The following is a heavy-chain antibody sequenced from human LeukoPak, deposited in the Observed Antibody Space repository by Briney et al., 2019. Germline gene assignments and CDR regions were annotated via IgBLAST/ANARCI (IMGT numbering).Heavy chain of an antibody. V-gene: IGHV4-59*11. CDR2: ISYSGWT. J-gene: IGHJ4*02. CDR3: ARGGVYNYGPIDY. D-gene: IGHD5-18*01. Sequence: SETLSLTCTVSGDSISSHYWSWFRQPPGKGLEWLGYISYSGWTNYSPSLVSRLIILVDTSKNQFSLKLSSVTAADTAVYYCARGGVYNYGPIDYWGQGTLVTVSS. CDR1: GDSISSHY.